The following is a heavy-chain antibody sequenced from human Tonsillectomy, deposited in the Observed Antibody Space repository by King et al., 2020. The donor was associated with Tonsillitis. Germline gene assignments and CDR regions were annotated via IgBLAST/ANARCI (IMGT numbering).Heavy chain of an antibody. CDR2: IYYSEST. CDR3: ARLRINHMDV. Sequence: LQLQESGPGLVKPSETLSLTCTVSGGPIRSYYWSWIRQPPGKGLEWIGSIYYSESTNYNPSLKSRVTISVDTSKNQFSLKLSSVTAADTAVYYCARLRINHMDVWGKGTTVIVPS. D-gene: IGHD5-24*01. CDR1: GGPIRSYY. V-gene: IGHV4-59*08. J-gene: IGHJ6*03.